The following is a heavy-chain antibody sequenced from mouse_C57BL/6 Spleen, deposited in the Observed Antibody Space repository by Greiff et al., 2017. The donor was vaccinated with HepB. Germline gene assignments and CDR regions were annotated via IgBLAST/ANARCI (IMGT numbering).Heavy chain of an antibody. CDR2: IDPETGGT. D-gene: IGHD5-5*01. V-gene: IGHV1-15*01. CDR3: TRDYRFDY. CDR1: GYTFTDYE. Sequence: VQLQESGAELVRPGASVTLSCKASGYTFTDYEMHWVKQTPVHGLEWIGAIDPETGGTAYNQKFKGKAILTAAKSSSTAYMELRSLTSEDSAVYYCTRDYRFDYWGQGTTLTVSS. J-gene: IGHJ2*01.